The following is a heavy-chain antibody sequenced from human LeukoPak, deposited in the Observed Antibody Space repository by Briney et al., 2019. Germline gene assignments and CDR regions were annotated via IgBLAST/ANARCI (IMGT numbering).Heavy chain of an antibody. V-gene: IGHV3-23*01. CDR1: GFTFSSYA. CDR3: AKMRGISGWYRDWFDP. J-gene: IGHJ5*02. D-gene: IGHD6-19*01. Sequence: GGSLRLSCAASGFTFSSYAMSWVRQAPGKGLEWVSAISGSGGSTYYADSVKGRFTISRDNSTTSLYLQMNSLRPEDTAVYYCAKMRGISGWYRDWFDPWGQGTLVTVSS. CDR2: ISGSGGST.